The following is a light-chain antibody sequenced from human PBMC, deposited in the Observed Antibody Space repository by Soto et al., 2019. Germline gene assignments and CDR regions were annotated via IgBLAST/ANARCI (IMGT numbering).Light chain of an antibody. CDR1: QSVSSSF. Sequence: EILMTPAPATLSVSPGSLATLSFGAVQSVSSSFLSWSQQKPGQAPRLRIYGSSSRATGIADRFSGSGSGTDFTLTISRLEPEDFALYYCQHYYGTSPITFGQGTRLEIK. CDR3: QHYYGTSPIT. CDR2: GSS. J-gene: IGKJ5*01. V-gene: IGKV3-20*01.